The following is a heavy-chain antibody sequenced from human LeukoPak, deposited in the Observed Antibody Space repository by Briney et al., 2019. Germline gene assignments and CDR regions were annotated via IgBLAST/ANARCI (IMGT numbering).Heavy chain of an antibody. CDR2: ISESGDNT. D-gene: IGHD3-16*02. J-gene: IGHJ4*02. CDR3: AKQSVNC. CDR1: GFTFKSYA. Sequence: GGSLRLSCAASGFTFKSYAMNWVRQAPGKGLEWVSAISESGDNTHYADSVKGRFTISRDNSQSTLYLQMSSLRAEDTAVYYCAKQSVNCWGQGTLVTVSS. V-gene: IGHV3-23*01.